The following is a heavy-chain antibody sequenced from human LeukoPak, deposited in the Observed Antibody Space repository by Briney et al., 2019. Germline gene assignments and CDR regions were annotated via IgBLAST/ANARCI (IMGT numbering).Heavy chain of an antibody. J-gene: IGHJ4*02. Sequence: SETLSLTCAVYGGSFSGYYWSWIRQPPGKGLEWIGEINHSGSTNYNPSLKSRVTVSVDTSKNQFSLKLSSVTAADTAVYYCARGGLFDYWGQGTLVTVSS. CDR2: INHSGST. D-gene: IGHD5-12*01. V-gene: IGHV4-34*01. CDR1: GGSFSGYY. CDR3: ARGGLFDY.